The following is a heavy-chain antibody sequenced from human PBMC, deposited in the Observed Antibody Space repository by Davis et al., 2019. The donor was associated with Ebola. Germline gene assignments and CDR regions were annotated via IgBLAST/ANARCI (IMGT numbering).Heavy chain of an antibody. CDR3: AKHCSSTSCYFY. J-gene: IGHJ4*02. V-gene: IGHV3-23*01. Sequence: GESLKISCAASGFTFSSYAMSWVRQAPGKGLEWVSAISGSGGSTYYADSVKGRFTISRDNSKNTLYLQMNSLRAEDTAVYYCAKHCSSTSCYFYWGQGTLVTVSS. CDR2: ISGSGGST. CDR1: GFTFSSYA. D-gene: IGHD2-2*01.